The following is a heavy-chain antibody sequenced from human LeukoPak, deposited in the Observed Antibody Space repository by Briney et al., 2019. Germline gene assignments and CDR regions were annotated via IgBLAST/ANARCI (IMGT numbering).Heavy chain of an antibody. V-gene: IGHV3-23*01. CDR3: AKEPYGSSGYYCYY. CDR2: ISGSGGTT. Sequence: GGSLRLSCAASGFTFSSYAMSWVRQAPGKGLEWVSSISGSGGTTYYADSVKGRFTISRDNSKNTLYLQMNSLRAEDTAVYYCAKEPYGSSGYYCYYWGQGTLVSVSS. J-gene: IGHJ4*02. CDR1: GFTFSSYA. D-gene: IGHD3-22*01.